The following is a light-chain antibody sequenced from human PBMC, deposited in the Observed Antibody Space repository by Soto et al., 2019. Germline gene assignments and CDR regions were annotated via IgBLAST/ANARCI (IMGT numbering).Light chain of an antibody. CDR3: ETWDSNTRV. CDR2: LEGSGSY. Sequence: QSVLTQSSSASASLGSSVKLTCTLSSGHSSYIIAWHQQQPGKAPRYLMKLEGSGSYNKGSGVPDRFSGSSSGADRYLTISNLQFEGEADSYCETWDSNTRVFGTGTKVTVL. V-gene: IGLV4-60*02. CDR1: SGHSSYI. J-gene: IGLJ1*01.